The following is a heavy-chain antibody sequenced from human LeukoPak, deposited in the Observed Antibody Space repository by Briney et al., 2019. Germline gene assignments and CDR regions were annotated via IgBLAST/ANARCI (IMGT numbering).Heavy chain of an antibody. CDR3: ASPSDDYDSSGYYFRWFDP. Sequence: ASVKVSCKASRGTFSSYAISWVRQAPGQGLEWMGGIIPIFGTANYAQKSQGRVTITADESTSTAYMELSSLRSEDTAVYYCASPSDDYDSSGYYFRWFDPWGQGTLVTVSS. J-gene: IGHJ5*02. V-gene: IGHV1-69*01. D-gene: IGHD3-22*01. CDR1: RGTFSSYA. CDR2: IIPIFGTA.